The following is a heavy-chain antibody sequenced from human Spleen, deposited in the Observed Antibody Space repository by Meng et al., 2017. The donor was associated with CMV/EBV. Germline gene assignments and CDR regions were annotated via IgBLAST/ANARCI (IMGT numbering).Heavy chain of an antibody. V-gene: IGHV4-34*01. CDR1: GGSFSGCS. D-gene: IGHD3-22*01. Sequence: GGSFSGCSWSWIRQHPGKGLEWIGDIHPNGNTNYSPSLKSRITISVDTSKNQFSLKLSSVTAADTAVYYCARGHQAHYYDSSGYYPRWGQGTLVTVSS. J-gene: IGHJ4*02. CDR2: IHPNGNT. CDR3: ARGHQAHYYDSSGYYPR.